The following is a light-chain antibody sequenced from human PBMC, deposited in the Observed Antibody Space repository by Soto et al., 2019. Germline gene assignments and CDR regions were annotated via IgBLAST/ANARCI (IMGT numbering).Light chain of an antibody. CDR3: AAWDDSLNGVV. J-gene: IGLJ2*01. V-gene: IGLV1-44*01. Sequence: QSVLTQPPSASATPGQRVTISCSGGSSNIGSNTVNWYQQLPGTAPKLLIHSNNQRPSGVPDRFSGSKSGTSASLAISGLQSEDEADYYWAAWDDSLNGVVFGGGTKLTVL. CDR2: SNN. CDR1: SSNIGSNT.